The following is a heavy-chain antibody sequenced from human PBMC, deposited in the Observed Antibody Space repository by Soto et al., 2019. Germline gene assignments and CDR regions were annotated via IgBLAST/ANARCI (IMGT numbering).Heavy chain of an antibody. D-gene: IGHD1-1*01. V-gene: IGHV1-69*13. CDR2: IIPIFGTA. Sequence: QVQLVQSGGEVKKPGASVKVSCKASGYAFNSYGISWVRQAPGQGLEWMGWIIPIFGTANYAQKFQGRVTITADESTSTAYMELSSLRSEDTAVYYCARDPLRTGTTLGGGMWGQGTLVTVSS. CDR3: ARDPLRTGTTLGGGM. CDR1: GYAFNSYG. J-gene: IGHJ4*02.